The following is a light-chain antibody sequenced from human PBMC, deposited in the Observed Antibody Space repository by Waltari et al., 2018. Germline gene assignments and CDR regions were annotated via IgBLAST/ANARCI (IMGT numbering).Light chain of an antibody. Sequence: EVVLTQTPGTPSLSLGETATLSCKASQSIGKYLVWYQQKPGQAPRLLIYGTSTRATGIPDRFSGSGSGTDFSLTISRLEAEDFAVYYCQNHERLPATFGQGTKVEIK. CDR3: QNHERLPAT. CDR2: GTS. J-gene: IGKJ1*01. V-gene: IGKV3-20*01. CDR1: QSIGKY.